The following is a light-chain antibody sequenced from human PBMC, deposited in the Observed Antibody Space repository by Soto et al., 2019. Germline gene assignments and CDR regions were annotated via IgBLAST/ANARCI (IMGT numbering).Light chain of an antibody. CDR2: EVS. J-gene: IGLJ1*01. V-gene: IGLV2-14*01. CDR1: SSDVGGYNY. CDR3: SSYTTGSTVV. Sequence: QSALTQPASVSGSPGQSITISCTGTSSDVGGYNYVSWYQQHPGKAPKLMVSEVSNRPSGVSNRFSGSKSGNTASLTISGLHSEDEAEYYCSSYTTGSTVVFGTGTKLTVL.